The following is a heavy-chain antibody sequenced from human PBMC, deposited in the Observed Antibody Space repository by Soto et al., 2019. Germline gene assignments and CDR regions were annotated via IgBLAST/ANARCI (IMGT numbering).Heavy chain of an antibody. D-gene: IGHD2-15*01. V-gene: IGHV3-30*03. CDR1: GFTFSSYG. J-gene: IGHJ4*02. CDR3: ARGSKDSYPGSRIFDF. CDR2: ISYDGSTK. Sequence: GGSLRLSCAASGFTFSSYGMHWVRQAPGKGLEWVAAISYDGSTKYYADSVKGRFTISRDNSKNTLYLQMNSLRADDTAVYYCARGSKDSYPGSRIFDFWGRGTLVTVSS.